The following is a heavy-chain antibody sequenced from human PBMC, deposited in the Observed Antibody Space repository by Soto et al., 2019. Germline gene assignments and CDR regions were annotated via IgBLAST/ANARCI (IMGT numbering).Heavy chain of an antibody. CDR3: ARGCSSTSCYTYYYYGMDV. Sequence: GASVNVSCKASGYTFTSYGISWVRQAPGQGLEWMGWISAYNGNTNYAQKLQGRVTMTTDTSTSTAYMELRSLRSDDTAVYYCARGCSSTSCYTYYYYGMDVCGQGTTVTVSS. CDR1: GYTFTSYG. J-gene: IGHJ6*02. V-gene: IGHV1-18*01. CDR2: ISAYNGNT. D-gene: IGHD2-2*02.